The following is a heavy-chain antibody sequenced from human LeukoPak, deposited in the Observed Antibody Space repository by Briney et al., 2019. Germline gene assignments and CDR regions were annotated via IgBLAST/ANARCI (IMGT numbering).Heavy chain of an antibody. J-gene: IGHJ4*02. D-gene: IGHD5-24*01. V-gene: IGHV4-59*11. CDR2: IYYSGIT. CDR1: GASISSHY. CDR3: ARVALEMATYYFDY. Sequence: SETLSLTCSVSGASISSHYWSWIRQPPGKGLEWIGYIYYSGITNYNPSLKSRVTISVDTSKNQLSLKLSSVTAADTAVYYCARVALEMATYYFDYWGQGTLVTVSS.